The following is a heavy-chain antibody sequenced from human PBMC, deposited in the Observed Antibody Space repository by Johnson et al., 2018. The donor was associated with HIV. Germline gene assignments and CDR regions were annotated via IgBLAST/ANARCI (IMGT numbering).Heavy chain of an antibody. CDR3: ARASSIAARGADAFDI. Sequence: QLVESGGGVVQPGRSLRLSCAASGFTFDDYAMHWVRQAPGKGLEWVSGISWNSGSTYYADSVKGRFTISRDNSKNTLYLQMNSLRAEDTAVYYCARASSIAARGADAFDIWGQGTMVTVSS. CDR1: GFTFDDYA. J-gene: IGHJ3*02. V-gene: IGHV3-9*01. D-gene: IGHD6-6*01. CDR2: ISWNSGST.